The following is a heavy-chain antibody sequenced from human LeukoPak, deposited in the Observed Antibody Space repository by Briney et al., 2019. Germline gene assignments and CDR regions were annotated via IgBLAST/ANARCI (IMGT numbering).Heavy chain of an antibody. CDR2: INHSGST. J-gene: IGHJ6*03. V-gene: IGHV4-34*01. D-gene: IGHD3-10*01. CDR3: ARDRYYGSGSSSPISYYYYYMDV. Sequence: SETLSLTCAVYGGSFSGYYWSWIRQPPGKGLEWIGEINHSGSTNYNPSLKSRVTISVDTSKNQFSLKLSSVTAADTAVYYCARDRYYGSGSSSPISYYYYYMDVWGKGTTVTISS. CDR1: GGSFSGYY.